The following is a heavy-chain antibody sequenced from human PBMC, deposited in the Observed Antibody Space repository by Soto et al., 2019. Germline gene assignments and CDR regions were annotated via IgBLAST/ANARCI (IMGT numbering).Heavy chain of an antibody. J-gene: IGHJ6*02. D-gene: IGHD3-9*01. V-gene: IGHV1-18*01. CDR3: ASKEGSRTAYDDYYGMDV. Sequence: QVQLVQSGAEVKKPGASVKFSCKASGYTLTSYGISWVRQAPGQGREWMGWISAYNGNTNYAQKLQGRVTMTTDTSKSTAYMEMRSLRSDDTAVYYCASKEGSRTAYDDYYGMDVWGQGTTVTVSS. CDR2: ISAYNGNT. CDR1: GYTLTSYG.